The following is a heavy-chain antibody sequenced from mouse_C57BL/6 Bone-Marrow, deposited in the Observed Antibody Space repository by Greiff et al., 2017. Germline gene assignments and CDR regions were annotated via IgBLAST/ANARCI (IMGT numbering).Heavy chain of an antibody. J-gene: IGHJ1*03. CDR1: GYTFTSYW. D-gene: IGHD1-1*01. CDR3: AQSAYYYGSSYWYFDV. V-gene: IGHV1-55*01. Sequence: QVQLQQPGAELVKPGASVKMSCKASGYTFTSYWITWVKQRPGQGLEWIGDIYPGSGSTNYNEKFKSKATLTVDTSSSTAYMQLSSLTSEDSAVYDCAQSAYYYGSSYWYFDVWGTVTTGTVSS. CDR2: IYPGSGST.